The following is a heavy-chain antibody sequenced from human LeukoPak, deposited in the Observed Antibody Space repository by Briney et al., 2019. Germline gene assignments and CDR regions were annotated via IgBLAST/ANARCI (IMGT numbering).Heavy chain of an antibody. CDR3: ATLPKEQWLVIDYYFDY. D-gene: IGHD6-19*01. CDR2: FDPEDSET. J-gene: IGHJ4*02. Sequence: ASVKVSCKVSGYTLTELSMHWVRQAPGKGLEWMGGFDPEDSETIYAKKFQGRVTMTEDTSTDTAYMELSSLRSEDTAVYYCATLPKEQWLVIDYYFDYWGQGTLVTVSS. V-gene: IGHV1-24*01. CDR1: GYTLTELS.